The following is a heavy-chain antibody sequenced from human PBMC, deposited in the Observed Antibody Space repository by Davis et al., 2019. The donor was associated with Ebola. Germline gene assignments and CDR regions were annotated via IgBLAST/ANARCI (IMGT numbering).Heavy chain of an antibody. CDR2: IYDGGRT. Sequence: PSETLSLTCTVSDASVTSHYWNWVRQPPGKGLEWIGIIYDGGRTNYNPSLKSRVTMSVDTSKNQFSLKVTSVTAADTAVYYCAREGNYYYHAMDVWGQGTTVTVSS. CDR3: AREGNYYYHAMDV. J-gene: IGHJ6*02. V-gene: IGHV4-59*02. CDR1: DASVTSHY.